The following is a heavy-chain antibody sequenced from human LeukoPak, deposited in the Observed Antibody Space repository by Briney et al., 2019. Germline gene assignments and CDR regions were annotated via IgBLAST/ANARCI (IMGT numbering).Heavy chain of an antibody. J-gene: IGHJ5*02. CDR2: IYYSGST. V-gene: IGHV4-30-4*01. CDR1: GGSISSGDYY. Sequence: PSETLSLTCTVSGGSISSGDYYWSWIRQPPGKGLEWIGYIYYSGSTYYNPSLKSRVTISVDTSKNQFSLKLSSVTAADTAVYYCAITMVRGYNWFDPWGQGALVTVSS. D-gene: IGHD3-10*01. CDR3: AITMVRGYNWFDP.